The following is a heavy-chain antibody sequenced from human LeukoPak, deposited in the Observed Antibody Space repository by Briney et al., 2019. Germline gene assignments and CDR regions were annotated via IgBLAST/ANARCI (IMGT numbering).Heavy chain of an antibody. V-gene: IGHV3-23*01. CDR2: ISGSGDNT. Sequence: GGSLRLSCAASGFTFSTYVMSWVRQAPGKGLEWVSGISGSGDNTYYADSVKGRFTVSRDNSKNTLYLQMNSLRAEDTAIYYCAKGSGYYSDFDYWGQGTLVNVSS. CDR3: AKGSGYYSDFDY. J-gene: IGHJ4*02. CDR1: GFTFSTYV. D-gene: IGHD3-22*01.